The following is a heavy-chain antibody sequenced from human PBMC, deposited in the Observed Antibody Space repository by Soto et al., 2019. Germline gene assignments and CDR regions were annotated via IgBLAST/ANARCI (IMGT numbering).Heavy chain of an antibody. CDR1: GFTFSSYS. J-gene: IGHJ6*02. CDR3: ARALTQYCSGGSCYYYGMDV. CDR2: ITSSSTYI. Sequence: PGGSLRLSCAASGFTFSSYSMNWVRQAPGKGLEWVSSITSSSTYIYYADSVKGRFTISRDNAKNSLYLQMNSLRAEDTAVYYCARALTQYCSGGSCYYYGMDVWGQGTTVTVS. V-gene: IGHV3-21*01. D-gene: IGHD2-15*01.